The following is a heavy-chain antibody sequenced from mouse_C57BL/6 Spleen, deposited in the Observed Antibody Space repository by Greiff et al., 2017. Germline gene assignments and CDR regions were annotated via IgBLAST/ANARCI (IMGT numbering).Heavy chain of an antibody. V-gene: IGHV1-26*01. J-gene: IGHJ2*01. D-gene: IGHD1-1*01. CDR1: GYTFTDYY. CDR3: ARSKITTVVAFDY. CDR2: INPNNGGT. Sequence: EVQLQQSGPELVKPGASVKISCKASGYTFTDYYMNWVKQSHGKSLEWIGDINPNNGGTSYNQKFKGKATLTVDKSSSPAYMELRSLTSEDSAVYYCARSKITTVVAFDYWGQGTTLTVSS.